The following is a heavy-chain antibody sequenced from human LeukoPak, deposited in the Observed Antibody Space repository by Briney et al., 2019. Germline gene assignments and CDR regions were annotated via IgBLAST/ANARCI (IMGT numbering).Heavy chain of an antibody. Sequence: ASVKVSSKACGYTTSTFGITWVQNTPGQRLECIQWISPYNAYTKYADRPQGRVTLTTDTSTTTSYMGLRSLRSDDTALYFGANVAKGRYFYYYMDVWGKGTTVIVS. V-gene: IGHV1-18*01. CDR2: ISPYNAYT. D-gene: IGHD2-15*01. CDR1: GYTTSTFG. J-gene: IGHJ6*03. CDR3: ANVAKGRYFYYYMDV.